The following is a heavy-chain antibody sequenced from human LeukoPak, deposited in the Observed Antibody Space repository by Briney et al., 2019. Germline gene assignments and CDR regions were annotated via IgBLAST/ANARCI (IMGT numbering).Heavy chain of an antibody. CDR2: IYYSGST. D-gene: IGHD5-18*01. CDR1: GGSISSYY. J-gene: IGHJ4*02. V-gene: IGHV4-59*01. CDR3: ARVGIQLWLLDY. Sequence: SETLSLTCTVSGGSISSYYWSWVRQPPGKGLEWIGYIYYSGSTNYNPSLKSRVTISVDTSKKQSSLKLSSVTAADTAVYYCARVGIQLWLLDYWGQGTLVTVSS.